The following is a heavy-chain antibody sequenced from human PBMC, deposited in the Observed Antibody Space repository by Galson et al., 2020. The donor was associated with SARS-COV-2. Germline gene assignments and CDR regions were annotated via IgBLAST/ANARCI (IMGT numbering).Heavy chain of an antibody. Sequence: ASVKVSCKASGYTFSTGFSWVRQAPGQGLEWMGWVSAYNGHTNYAQNLQGRVTMTTDTSTTTVYMELGSLRSDDTAVYYCARGGLSAPGGFDYWGQGTLVIVSS. CDR3: ARGGLSAPGGFDY. V-gene: IGHV1-18*01. CDR2: VSAYNGHT. CDR1: GYTFSTG. D-gene: IGHD3-16*01. J-gene: IGHJ4*02.